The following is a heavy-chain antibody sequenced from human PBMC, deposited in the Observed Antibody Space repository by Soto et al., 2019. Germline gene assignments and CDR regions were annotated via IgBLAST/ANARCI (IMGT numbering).Heavy chain of an antibody. V-gene: IGHV3-74*01. CDR2: INSDGSTT. CDR1: GFTFSNHW. CDR3: ATAEVDY. Sequence: ASLQISCAGSGFTFSNHWMHGVVGAPGKWLEWVSRINSDGSTTDYACSVKGRFTVSRDNAKNTLYLQMNSLRAEDTAVYYCATAEVDYWGPGTLVTVSS. J-gene: IGHJ4*02.